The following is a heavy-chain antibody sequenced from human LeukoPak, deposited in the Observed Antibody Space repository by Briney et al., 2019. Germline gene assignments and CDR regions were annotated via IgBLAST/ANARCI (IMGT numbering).Heavy chain of an antibody. CDR1: GGSISSYY. J-gene: IGHJ5*02. CDR2: IYYSGST. D-gene: IGHD1-7*01. Sequence: SETLSLTCTVSGGSISSYYWSWIRQPPGKGLEWIGYIYYSGSTNYNPSLKSRVTISVDTSKNQFSLKLSSVTAADTAVYCCARYNWNYRDSNWFDPWGQGTLVTVSS. CDR3: ARYNWNYRDSNWFDP. V-gene: IGHV4-59*01.